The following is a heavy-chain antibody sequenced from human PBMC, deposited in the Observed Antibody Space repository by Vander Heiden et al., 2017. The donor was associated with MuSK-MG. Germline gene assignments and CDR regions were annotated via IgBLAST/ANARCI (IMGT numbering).Heavy chain of an antibody. J-gene: IGHJ4*02. Sequence: EVQLVESGGDLVQPGMSLRLSCAASGFTFEDYAMYWARKVPGGVVGVFSVIIWNSGTPAFASFGRGRFPVPRDNAKNPLYLELTSRSPADRAIYYCAKGGGGGLLRELDNWGRGTLVTVSS. V-gene: IGHV3-9*01. CDR3: AKGGGGGLLRELDN. D-gene: IGHD3-16*01. CDR2: IIWNSGTP. CDR1: GFTFEDYA.